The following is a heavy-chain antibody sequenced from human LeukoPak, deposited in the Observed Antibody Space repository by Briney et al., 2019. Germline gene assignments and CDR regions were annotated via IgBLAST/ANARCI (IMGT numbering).Heavy chain of an antibody. CDR1: GFTFSTNA. CDR3: AKTGSTVTALNWFDP. J-gene: IGHJ5*02. Sequence: GGSLRLSCAASGFTFSTNAMSWVRQVPGKGLEWVSGISRSGGSTYYADSVKGRFTISRDNSKNTLYLQMNSLRGEDTAVYYCAKTGSTVTALNWFDPWGQGTLVTVSS. D-gene: IGHD4-17*01. CDR2: ISRSGGST. V-gene: IGHV3-23*01.